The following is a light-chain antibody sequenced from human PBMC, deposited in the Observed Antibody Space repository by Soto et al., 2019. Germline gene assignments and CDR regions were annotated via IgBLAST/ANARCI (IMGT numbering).Light chain of an antibody. V-gene: IGKV3-20*01. CDR2: GAS. CDR1: QSVSSTY. Sequence: EIVLTQSPGTLSLSPGERATLSCWASQSVSSTYLAWYQQKPGQAPRLLIYGASSRATGIPDRFSGSGSGTDFTLTISRLEPEDFAVYYCQHCGTSPPYTFGQGTKLEIK. J-gene: IGKJ2*01. CDR3: QHCGTSPPYT.